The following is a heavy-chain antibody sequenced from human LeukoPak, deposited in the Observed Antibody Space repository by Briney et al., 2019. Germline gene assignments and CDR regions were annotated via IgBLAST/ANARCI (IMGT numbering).Heavy chain of an antibody. D-gene: IGHD1-7*01. Sequence: PGGSLRLSCAASGFTFSSYAMNWVRQAPGKGLEWVSVITSGGTTYYADSVKGRFIISRDTSKDTLYLQMNSLRAEDTAIYYCAKKLLPGTSVPSNYFDYWGQGTLVTVSS. CDR1: GFTFSSYA. J-gene: IGHJ4*02. V-gene: IGHV3-23*01. CDR2: ITSGGTT. CDR3: AKKLLPGTSVPSNYFDY.